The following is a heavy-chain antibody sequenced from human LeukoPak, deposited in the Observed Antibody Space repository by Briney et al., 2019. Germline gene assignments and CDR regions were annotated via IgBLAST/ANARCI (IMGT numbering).Heavy chain of an antibody. CDR2: IYNDGST. D-gene: IGHD3-22*01. J-gene: IGHJ3*02. V-gene: IGHV4-59*01. CDR1: GASISRDY. Sequence: SETLSLTCTVSGASISRDYWTWIRQPPGKGLEWIGYIYNDGSTTYSPSLNSRVTISLDTSKNQFSLDLRSVTAADTAVYYCARGRLTFYYDNSGYGDAFEIWGQGTMVTVSS. CDR3: ARGRLTFYYDNSGYGDAFEI.